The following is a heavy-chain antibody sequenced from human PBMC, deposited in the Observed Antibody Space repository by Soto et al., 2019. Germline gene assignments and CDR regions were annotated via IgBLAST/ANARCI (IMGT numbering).Heavy chain of an antibody. V-gene: IGHV3-30*03. CDR2: ISYDGSNK. Sequence: SLRLSCAASGFTFSSYGMHWVRQAPGKGLEWVAVISYDGSNKYYADSVKGRFTISRDNSKNTLYLQMNSLRAEDTAVYYCAREEYSSGWYSARYFDYWGQGTLVTVSS. D-gene: IGHD6-19*01. J-gene: IGHJ4*02. CDR3: AREEYSSGWYSARYFDY. CDR1: GFTFSSYG.